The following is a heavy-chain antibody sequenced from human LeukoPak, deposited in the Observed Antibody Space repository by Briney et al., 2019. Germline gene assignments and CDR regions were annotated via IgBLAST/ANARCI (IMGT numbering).Heavy chain of an antibody. J-gene: IGHJ6*03. CDR1: GFTFSSYA. CDR2: ISGSGGST. V-gene: IGHV3-23*01. Sequence: GGSLRLSCAASGFTFSSYAMSWVRQAPGKGLEWVSAISGSGGSTYYADSVKGRFTISRDNSKNTLYLQMNSLRAEDTAVYYCARDLEGAASSVYYYYMDVWGRGTTVTVSS. CDR3: ARDLEGAASSVYYYYMDV. D-gene: IGHD3-22*01.